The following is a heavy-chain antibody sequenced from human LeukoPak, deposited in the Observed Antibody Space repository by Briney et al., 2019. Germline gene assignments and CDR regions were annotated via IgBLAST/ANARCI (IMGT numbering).Heavy chain of an antibody. J-gene: IGHJ4*02. V-gene: IGHV1-2*02. CDR2: DNSNSGGT. CDR3: ARESHGDFLY. CDR1: GYTFTDYY. Sequence: ASVKVSCKASGYTFTDYYIHWVRQAPGQGLEWMGWDNSNSGGTNYAQKFQGRVAMTRDTSINTAYMELSRLAFDDTAVYYCARESHGDFLYWGQGTLVTVSS. D-gene: IGHD4-17*01.